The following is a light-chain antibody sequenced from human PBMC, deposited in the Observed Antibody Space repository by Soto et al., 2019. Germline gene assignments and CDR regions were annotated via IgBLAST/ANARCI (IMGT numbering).Light chain of an antibody. CDR3: CSYRSSSTLV. CDR2: EVV. J-gene: IGLJ2*01. CDR1: KSDIGVYDF. Sequence: QSALTQPPSASGSPGQSVTISCTGTKSDIGVYDFVSWYQHHPGKAPRLIIYEVVQRPSGVPDRFSGSKSGNTASLTISGLQAEDEADYYCCSYRSSSTLVFGGGTKLTVL. V-gene: IGLV2-8*01.